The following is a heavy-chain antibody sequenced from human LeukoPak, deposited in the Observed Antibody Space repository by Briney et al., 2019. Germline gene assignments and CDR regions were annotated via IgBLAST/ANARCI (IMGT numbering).Heavy chain of an antibody. CDR2: IIPIFGTA. CDR3: ARSSGWNSFDY. Sequence: ASVKVSCKASGGTFSSYAISWVRQAPGQGLEWMGGIIPIFGTANYAQKFQGRVTITADQSTSTAYMELSSLRSQDTAVYYCARSSGWNSFDYWGRGTLVTVSS. J-gene: IGHJ4*02. V-gene: IGHV1-69*13. D-gene: IGHD6-19*01. CDR1: GGTFSSYA.